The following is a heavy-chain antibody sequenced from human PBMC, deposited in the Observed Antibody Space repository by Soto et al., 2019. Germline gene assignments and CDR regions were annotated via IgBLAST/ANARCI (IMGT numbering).Heavy chain of an antibody. Sequence: SGGSLRLSCAASGFSFSDHFMDWVRQAPGKGLQWVGRIQTKRQNYITQYATSLEGRFSISRDDSENSLYLQVNRLKTEDTAVYLSTSIRGTFGYWGPGTLVTVSS. CDR1: GFSFSDHF. D-gene: IGHD2-21*01. CDR2: IQTKRQNYIT. CDR3: TSIRGTFGY. V-gene: IGHV3-72*01. J-gene: IGHJ4*02.